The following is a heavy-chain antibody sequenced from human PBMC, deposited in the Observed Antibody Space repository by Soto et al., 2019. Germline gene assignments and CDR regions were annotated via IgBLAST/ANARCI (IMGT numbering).Heavy chain of an antibody. Sequence: SGPTLVNPTETLTLTCTVSRFSLSNARMGVSWIRQPPGKALEWLAHIFSNDEKSYSTCLKSRLTISKDTSKSQVVLTMTNMDPVDTATYYCARIPVRRVATPRENYYYYGMDVWGQGTTVTVSS. V-gene: IGHV2-26*01. J-gene: IGHJ6*02. CDR2: IFSNDEK. CDR1: RFSLSNARMG. D-gene: IGHD5-12*01. CDR3: ARIPVRRVATPRENYYYYGMDV.